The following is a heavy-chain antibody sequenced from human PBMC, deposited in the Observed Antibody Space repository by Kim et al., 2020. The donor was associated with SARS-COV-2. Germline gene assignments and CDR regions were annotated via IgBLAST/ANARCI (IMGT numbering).Heavy chain of an antibody. J-gene: IGHJ3*02. CDR1: GYTFSRHW. D-gene: IGHD2-15*01. CDR3: ARLPRLAADLEIAFDM. CDR2: IYPGDSDT. V-gene: IGHV5-51*01. Sequence: GESLKISCKGAGYTFSRHWIAWVRQRPGKGLEYMAIIYPGDSDTKYSPSFQGHATISTDKSISTAYLQWNSLKASDTAMYFCARLPRLAADLEIAFDMLGKGTMVTVSS.